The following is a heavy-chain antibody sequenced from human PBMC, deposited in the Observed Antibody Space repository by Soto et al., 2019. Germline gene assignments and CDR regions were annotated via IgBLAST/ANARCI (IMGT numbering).Heavy chain of an antibody. D-gene: IGHD1-26*01. CDR3: ARVALDIVGATTYYFDY. V-gene: IGHV1-18*01. CDR2: ISAYNGNT. J-gene: IGHJ4*02. CDR1: GYTFTSYV. Sequence: ASVKLSCKSSGYTFTSYVISWVRQAPGQGLEWMGWISAYNGNTNYAQKLQGRVTITADESTSTAYMELSSLRSEDTAVYYCARVALDIVGATTYYFDYWGQGTLVTVSS.